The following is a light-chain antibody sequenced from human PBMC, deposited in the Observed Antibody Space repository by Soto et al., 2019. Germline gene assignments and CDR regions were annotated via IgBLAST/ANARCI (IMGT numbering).Light chain of an antibody. J-gene: IGKJ1*01. V-gene: IGKV1-5*01. CDR2: DAS. Sequence: DIQMTQSPSILSATVGDRVTNTCRASQSISSWLAWYQQKPGKAPKLLIYDASSLESGVPSRLSGSGSGTEFTLTITSLQPDDFATYYCQQYNSYPWTFGQGVKV. CDR3: QQYNSYPWT. CDR1: QSISSW.